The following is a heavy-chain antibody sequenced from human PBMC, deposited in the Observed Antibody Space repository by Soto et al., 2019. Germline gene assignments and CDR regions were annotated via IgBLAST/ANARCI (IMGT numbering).Heavy chain of an antibody. Sequence: PSETLSLTCTVSGGSISSYYRSWIRQPPGKGLEWIGYIYYSGSTNYNPSLKSRVTISVDTSKNQFSLKLSSVAAADTAVYYCARDARIVGATGHYYYGMDVWGQGTTVTVSS. CDR1: GGSISSYY. CDR2: IYYSGST. V-gene: IGHV4-59*01. J-gene: IGHJ6*02. CDR3: ARDARIVGATGHYYYGMDV. D-gene: IGHD1-26*01.